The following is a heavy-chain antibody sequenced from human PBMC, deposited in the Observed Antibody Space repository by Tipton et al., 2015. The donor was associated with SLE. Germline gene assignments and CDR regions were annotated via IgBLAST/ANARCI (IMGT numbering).Heavy chain of an antibody. V-gene: IGHV1-18*01. Sequence: QVQLVQPGAEVKKPGASVKVSCKASGYTFTSYGISWVRQAPGQGLEWMGWISAYNGNTNYAQKLQGRVTMTTDTSTSTAYMELRGLGTGGTALDFRARTPGVGGGDRSFDLWGRGPLVPVSS. CDR3: ARTPGVGGGDRSFDL. D-gene: IGHD3-16*01. J-gene: IGHJ2*01. CDR1: GYTFTSYG. CDR2: ISAYNGNT.